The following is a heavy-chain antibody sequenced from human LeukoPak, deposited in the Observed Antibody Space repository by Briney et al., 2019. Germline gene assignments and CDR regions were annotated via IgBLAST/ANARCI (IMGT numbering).Heavy chain of an antibody. V-gene: IGHV5-51*01. J-gene: IGHJ4*02. CDR2: IYPGDSDT. D-gene: IGHD3-10*01. CDR1: GYSFTSSW. Sequence: GESLKISCKGSGYSFTSSWIGWVRQMPGKSLEWMGIIYPGDSDTRYSPSFQGQVTISADKSISTAYPQWSSLKASDTAMYYCARHEGGSGSYIDYWGQGTLVTVSS. CDR3: ARHEGGSGSYIDY.